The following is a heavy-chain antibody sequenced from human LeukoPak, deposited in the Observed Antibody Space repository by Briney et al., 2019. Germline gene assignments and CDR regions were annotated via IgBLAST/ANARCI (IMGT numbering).Heavy chain of an antibody. CDR1: GFTFSSYG. V-gene: IGHV3-23*01. D-gene: IGHD2-2*01. CDR3: AIIPSCSSTSCYAVGDY. Sequence: GGSLRLSCAASGFTFSSYGLNWVRQAPGKGLEWVSVISGSGGSTYYADSVKGRFTISRDNSKNTLYLQMNSLRAEDTAVYYCAIIPSCSSTSCYAVGDYWGQGTLVTVSS. CDR2: ISGSGGST. J-gene: IGHJ4*02.